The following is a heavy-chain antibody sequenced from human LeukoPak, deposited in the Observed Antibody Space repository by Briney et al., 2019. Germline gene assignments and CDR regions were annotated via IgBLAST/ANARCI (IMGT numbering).Heavy chain of an antibody. CDR1: GYSFTSYG. CDR3: ARDFYHGHCAGLSCFLLDY. V-gene: IGHV1-18*01. D-gene: IGHD2-8*02. Sequence: ASVKVSCKPSGYSFTSYGITWVRQAPGQGLEWMGWISAHYGHTNYAQKFQGRVTMTTDTSTSTAYMELRSLRSDDTAVYYCARDFYHGHCAGLSCFLLDYWGQGALVIVSS. J-gene: IGHJ4*02. CDR2: ISAHYGHT.